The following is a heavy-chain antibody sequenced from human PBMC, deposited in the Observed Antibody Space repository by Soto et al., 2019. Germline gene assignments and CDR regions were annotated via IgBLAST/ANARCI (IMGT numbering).Heavy chain of an antibody. CDR3: AKERGRVVVAAPLDY. V-gene: IGHV3-9*01. Sequence: GGSLRLSCAASGFTFDDYAMHWVRQAPGKGLEWVSGISRNSGSIGYADSVKGRFTISRDNAKNSLYLQMNSLRAEDTALYYCAKERGRVVVAAPLDYWGQGTLVTVSS. J-gene: IGHJ4*02. CDR2: ISRNSGSI. CDR1: GFTFDDYA. D-gene: IGHD2-15*01.